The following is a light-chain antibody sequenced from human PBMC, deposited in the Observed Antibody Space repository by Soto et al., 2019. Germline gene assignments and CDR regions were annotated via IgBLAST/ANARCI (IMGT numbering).Light chain of an antibody. CDR3: QQYNKWPIT. CDR2: RAS. J-gene: IGKJ5*01. CDR1: QSVGSL. Sequence: EIVMTQSPATLSVSPGEGATLSFRASQSVGSLLAWYQQKPGQAPRLLIYRASTRAAGLPDRFSGSGSETDFTLSISSLQSEDSAVYYCQQYNKWPITFGQGTRLEIK. V-gene: IGKV3-15*01.